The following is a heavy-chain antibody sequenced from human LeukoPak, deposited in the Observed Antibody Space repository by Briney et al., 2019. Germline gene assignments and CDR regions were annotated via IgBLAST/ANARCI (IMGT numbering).Heavy chain of an antibody. CDR2: IKSKSDGGTT. Sequence: PGGSLRLSCAASGFTFSNAWMNWVRQAPGKGLEWVGHIKSKSDGGTTDYAAPVKGRFIISRDDSKNTLYLQMRSLKGEDTAVYYCSTNEANWLPRIYWGQGTLVTVSS. V-gene: IGHV3-15*07. CDR1: GFTFSNAW. J-gene: IGHJ4*02. D-gene: IGHD6-19*01. CDR3: STNEANWLPRIY.